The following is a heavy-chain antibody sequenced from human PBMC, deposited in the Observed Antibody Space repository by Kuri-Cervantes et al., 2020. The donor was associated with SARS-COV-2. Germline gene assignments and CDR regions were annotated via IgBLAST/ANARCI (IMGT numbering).Heavy chain of an antibody. CDR1: GFTFSSYG. CDR3: AKGGTRRLETYYDFWSGYYTFDY. J-gene: IGHJ4*02. Sequence: GESLKISCAASGFTFSSYGMHWVRQAPGKGLEWVAFIRYDGSNKYYADPVKGRFTISRDNSKNTLYLQMNSLRAEDTAVYYCAKGGTRRLETYYDFWSGYYTFDYWGQGTLVTVSS. CDR2: IRYDGSNK. V-gene: IGHV3-30*02. D-gene: IGHD3-3*01.